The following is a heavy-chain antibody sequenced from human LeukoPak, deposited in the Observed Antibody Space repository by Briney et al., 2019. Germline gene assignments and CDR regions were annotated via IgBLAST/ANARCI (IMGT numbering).Heavy chain of an antibody. CDR3: ARTAWFGELVYYYYMDV. J-gene: IGHJ6*03. D-gene: IGHD3-10*01. CDR2: IYNSGST. CDR1: GGSISSRSYY. Sequence: PSETLSLTCTVSGGSISSRSYYWGWIRQPPGKGLEWIGSIYNSGSTYYNPSLKSRVTISVDTSKNQFSLKLSSVTAADTAVYYCARTAWFGELVYYYYMDVWGKGTTVTVSS. V-gene: IGHV4-39*07.